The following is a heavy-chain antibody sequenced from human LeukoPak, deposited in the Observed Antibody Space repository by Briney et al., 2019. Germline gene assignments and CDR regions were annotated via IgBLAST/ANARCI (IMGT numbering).Heavy chain of an antibody. Sequence: SETLSLTCAVSGGSISSGGYSWSWIRQPPGKGLEWIGNIFDTGETHYNPSLTSRVTISIKTSQNQLSLKLSPGTAADTAVYYCARVPIAAAGRSWDYWGQGVLVTVSS. CDR1: GGSISSGGYS. D-gene: IGHD6-13*01. CDR3: ARVPIAAAGRSWDY. J-gene: IGHJ4*02. V-gene: IGHV4-30-2*01. CDR2: IFDTGET.